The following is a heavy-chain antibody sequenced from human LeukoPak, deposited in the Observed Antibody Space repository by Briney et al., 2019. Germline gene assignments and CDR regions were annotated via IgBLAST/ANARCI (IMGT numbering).Heavy chain of an antibody. Sequence: GGSLKLSCAASGFTFSDSSIHWVRQASGKGLEWIGLMEKELNGYATAYAASVRGRFTISRDDSQNTAYLQMASLKTEDTALYYCTRDSGTYNWLDPWGQGTLVTVSS. CDR2: MEKELNGYAT. D-gene: IGHD1-26*01. V-gene: IGHV3-73*01. CDR1: GFTFSDSS. J-gene: IGHJ5*02. CDR3: TRDSGTYNWLDP.